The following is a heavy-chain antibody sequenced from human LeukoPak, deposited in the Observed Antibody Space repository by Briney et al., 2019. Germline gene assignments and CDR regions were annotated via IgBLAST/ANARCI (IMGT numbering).Heavy chain of an antibody. CDR1: GFTVSSNS. CDR2: IYSDNT. V-gene: IGHV3-53*01. CDR3: ANARSKTAYYYYYYMDV. Sequence: PGGSLRLSCTVSGFTVSSNSMSWVRQAPGKGLEWVSFIYSDNTHYSDSVKGRFTISRDNSKNTLYLQMNSLRAEDTAVYYCANARSKTAYYYYYYMDVWGKGTTVTVSS. J-gene: IGHJ6*03. D-gene: IGHD6-13*01.